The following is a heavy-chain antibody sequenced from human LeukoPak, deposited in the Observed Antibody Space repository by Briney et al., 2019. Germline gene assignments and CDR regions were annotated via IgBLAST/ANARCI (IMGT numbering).Heavy chain of an antibody. D-gene: IGHD5-18*01. Sequence: SETLSLTCTVSGGSISSYYWSWVRQPPGKGLEWIGYIYYSGSTNYNPSLKSRVTISVDTSKNQFSLKLSSVTAADTAVYYCARGQDTAMDNRYYYYYMDVWGKGTTVTISS. CDR2: IYYSGST. CDR1: GGSISSYY. J-gene: IGHJ6*03. V-gene: IGHV4-59*01. CDR3: ARGQDTAMDNRYYYYYMDV.